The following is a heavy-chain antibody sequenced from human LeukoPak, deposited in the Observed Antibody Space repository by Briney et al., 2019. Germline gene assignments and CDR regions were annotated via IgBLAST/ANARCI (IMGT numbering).Heavy chain of an antibody. CDR1: GGSISSGGYY. J-gene: IGHJ4*02. Sequence: SETLSLTCTVSGGSISSGGYYWSWIRQPPGKGLEWIGYIYYSGSTNYNPSLKSRVTISVDTSKNQFSLKLSSVTAADTAVYYCATGELLDYWGQGTLVTVSS. CDR2: IYYSGST. D-gene: IGHD1-26*01. CDR3: ATGELLDY. V-gene: IGHV4-61*08.